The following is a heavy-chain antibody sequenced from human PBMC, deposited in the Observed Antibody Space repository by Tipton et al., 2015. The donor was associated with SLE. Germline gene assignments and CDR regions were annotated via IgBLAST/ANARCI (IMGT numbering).Heavy chain of an antibody. D-gene: IGHD3-10*01. Sequence: GSLRLSCAASGFTSSSYSMNWVRQAPGKGLEWVSSISSSSSYIYYADSVKGRFTISRDNAKNSLYLQMNSPRAEDTAVYYCARDREWFGELSLFDYWGQGTLVTVSS. V-gene: IGHV3-21*01. CDR2: ISSSSSYI. CDR1: GFTSSSYS. J-gene: IGHJ4*02. CDR3: ARDREWFGELSLFDY.